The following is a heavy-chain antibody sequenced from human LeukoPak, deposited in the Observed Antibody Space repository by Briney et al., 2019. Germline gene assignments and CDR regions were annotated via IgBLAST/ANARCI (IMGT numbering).Heavy chain of an antibody. CDR1: GYSVSGKF. Sequence: GGSLRLSCAASGYSVSGKFMSWVRQAPGKGLEWVSIIHYDGKIRYAGSVGGRFTIYRDDSENTLFLQMNSLRVDDTAVYFCASGDGYLQPYWGQGTLVTVSS. V-gene: IGHV3-53*01. CDR3: ASGDGYLQPY. CDR2: IHYDGKI. J-gene: IGHJ4*02. D-gene: IGHD2-21*01.